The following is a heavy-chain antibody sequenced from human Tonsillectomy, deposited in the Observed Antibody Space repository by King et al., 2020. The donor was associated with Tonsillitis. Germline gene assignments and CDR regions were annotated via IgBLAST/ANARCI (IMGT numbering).Heavy chain of an antibody. CDR1: GFTFSTYS. Sequence: VQLVESEGDLVKPGGSLRLSCADSGFTFSTYSMNWVRQAPGKGLEWVSSISTGSNYIYYADSVKGRFIISRDNAKNSLYLQMNSLRAEDTAVYYCAKSSSTTSLDAFDIWGQGTLVTVSS. V-gene: IGHV3-21*01. D-gene: IGHD2-2*01. J-gene: IGHJ3*02. CDR2: ISTGSNYI. CDR3: AKSSSTTSLDAFDI.